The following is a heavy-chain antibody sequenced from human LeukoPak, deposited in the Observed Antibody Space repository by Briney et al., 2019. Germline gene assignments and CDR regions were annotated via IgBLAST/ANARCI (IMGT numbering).Heavy chain of an antibody. D-gene: IGHD3-22*01. J-gene: IGHJ4*02. V-gene: IGHV4-39*01. CDR3: ARRGSSGRSFDY. CDR1: GGSISSSSYY. CDR2: IYYSGST. Sequence: PSETLSLTCTVSGGSISSSSYYWGWIHQPPGKGLEWIGSIYYSGSTYYNPSLKSRVTISVDTSKNQFSLKLSSVTAADTAAYYCARRGSSGRSFDYWGQGTLVTVSS.